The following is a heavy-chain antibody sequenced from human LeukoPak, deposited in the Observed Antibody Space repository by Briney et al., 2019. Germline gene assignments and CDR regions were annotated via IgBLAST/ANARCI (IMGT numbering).Heavy chain of an antibody. V-gene: IGHV4-59*01. CDR1: GGSISGYY. CDR2: ISYSGST. Sequence: SETLSLTCTVSGGSISGYYWSWIRQPPGKGLEWIAYISYSGSTNYNPSLKSRVTISVDTSKNQFSLKLSSVTAADTAVYYCARGGWSLDYWGQGTLVTVSS. J-gene: IGHJ4*02. D-gene: IGHD2-15*01. CDR3: ARGGWSLDY.